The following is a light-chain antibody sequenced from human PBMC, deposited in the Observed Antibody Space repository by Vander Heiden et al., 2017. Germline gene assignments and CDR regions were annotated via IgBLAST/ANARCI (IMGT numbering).Light chain of an antibody. CDR2: WAS. V-gene: IGKV4-1*01. CDR3: QQYYSPPYT. J-gene: IGKJ2*01. Sequence: DNVMTQSPDSLAVSLGERATINCKSSQSVLYSSDNRNYLAWYQQKSGQPPKLLIYWASSRESGVPDRFSGSGSGTDFTLTISSLQAEDVAVYYCQQYYSPPYTFGQGTKLEIK. CDR1: QSVLYSSDNRNY.